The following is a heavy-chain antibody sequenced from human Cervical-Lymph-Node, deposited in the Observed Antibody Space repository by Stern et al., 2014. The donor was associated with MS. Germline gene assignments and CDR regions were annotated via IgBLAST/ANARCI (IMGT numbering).Heavy chain of an antibody. CDR3: ARAAYSGYDKESYYYYGMDV. CDR2: IYPGDSDT. V-gene: IGHV5-51*01. D-gene: IGHD5-12*01. J-gene: IGHJ6*02. Sequence: MQLVQSGAEVKQPGESLKISCKGSGYNFTTYWIGWVRQMPGKGLEWMGIIYPGDSDTRYSPSFQGQVTISADKSISTAYLQWSSLKASDTAMYYCARAAYSGYDKESYYYYGMDVWGQGTTVTVSS. CDR1: GYNFTTYW.